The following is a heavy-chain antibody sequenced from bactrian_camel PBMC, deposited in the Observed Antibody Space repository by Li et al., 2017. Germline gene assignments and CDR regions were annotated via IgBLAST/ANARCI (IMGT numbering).Heavy chain of an antibody. CDR1: GFTFSSYD. D-gene: IGHD5*01. V-gene: IGHV3S28*01. CDR3: ANGSPDGPYGLGLVAPHH. CDR2: INTSSRGT. Sequence: LVESGGGSVQPGGSLRLSCTASGFTFSSYDMSWVRQAPGKGLEWVSVINTSSRGTYYADSVKGRFTISRDNAKNTLYLQLNSLKTEDTAMYYCANGSPDGPYGLGLVAPHHWGQGTQVTVS. J-gene: IGHJ4*01.